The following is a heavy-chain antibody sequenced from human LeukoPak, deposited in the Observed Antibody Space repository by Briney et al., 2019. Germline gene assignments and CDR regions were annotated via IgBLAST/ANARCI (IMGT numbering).Heavy chain of an antibody. Sequence: GGSLRLSCAASGFTFSSYAMSWVRQAPGKGLEWVSAISGSGGSTYYADSATGPFTISRDNSKKTLYLQMTSLKAEDPAVYYCAKEDSGWFPAAYDYRGQGTLVTVSS. CDR2: ISGSGGST. CDR1: GFTFSSYA. V-gene: IGHV3-23*01. D-gene: IGHD6-19*01. CDR3: AKEDSGWFPAAYDY. J-gene: IGHJ4*02.